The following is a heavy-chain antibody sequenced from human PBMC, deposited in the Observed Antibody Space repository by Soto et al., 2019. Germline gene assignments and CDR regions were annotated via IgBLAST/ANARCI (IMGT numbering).Heavy chain of an antibody. Sequence: QVPLVESGGGVVQPGRSLRLSCAASGFTFSSYGMHWVRQAPGKGLEWLAVISYDGSNKYYADSVKGRFTISRDNSKNTLDLQMNSLRAEDTAVYYCAKDMGCSGGSCYYASDYWGQGTLVTVSS. V-gene: IGHV3-30*18. J-gene: IGHJ4*02. CDR3: AKDMGCSGGSCYYASDY. CDR1: GFTFSSYG. CDR2: ISYDGSNK. D-gene: IGHD2-15*01.